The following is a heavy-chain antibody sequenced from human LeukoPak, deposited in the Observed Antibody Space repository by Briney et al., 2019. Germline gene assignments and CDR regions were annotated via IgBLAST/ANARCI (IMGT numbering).Heavy chain of an antibody. CDR2: IYYSGTT. CDR1: GGSISSNNW. Sequence: PSGTLSLTCAVSGGSISSNNWWGWVRQPPGKGLEYIGYIYYSGTTYYNPSLKSRITMSVDMSANQFSLRLTSVSAADTAVYYCTRAYWIGFHFDSWGQGILVSVSS. V-gene: IGHV4-4*02. CDR3: TRAYWIGFHFDS. J-gene: IGHJ4*02. D-gene: IGHD3-3*01.